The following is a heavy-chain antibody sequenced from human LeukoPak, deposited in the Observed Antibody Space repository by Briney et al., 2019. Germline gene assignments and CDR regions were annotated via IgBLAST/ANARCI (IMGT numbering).Heavy chain of an antibody. CDR2: ISNSGTT. CDR3: ARVVRGAVTSNWFDP. D-gene: IGHD4-17*01. J-gene: IGHJ5*02. V-gene: IGHV4-59*01. Sequence: SETLSLTCTVSGGSINDYYWTWIRQAPGKGLEWIGYISNSGTTDYNPSLKGRVTMSVDTSKNGFSLNLTSVSAADTAMYYCARVVRGAVTSNWFDPWGQETLVTVSS. CDR1: GGSINDYY.